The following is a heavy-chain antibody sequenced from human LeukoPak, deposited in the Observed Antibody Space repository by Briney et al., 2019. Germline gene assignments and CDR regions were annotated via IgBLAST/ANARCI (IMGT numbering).Heavy chain of an antibody. D-gene: IGHD1-26*01. Sequence: GSSVKVSCKASGGTFSSYAISWVRQAPGQGLEWMGRIIPILGIANYAQKFQGRVTITADKSTSTAYMELSSLRSEDTAVYYCARGLVGATAELLYFDYWGQGTLVTVSS. CDR3: ARGLVGATAELLYFDY. CDR1: GGTFSSYA. J-gene: IGHJ4*02. V-gene: IGHV1-69*04. CDR2: IIPILGIA.